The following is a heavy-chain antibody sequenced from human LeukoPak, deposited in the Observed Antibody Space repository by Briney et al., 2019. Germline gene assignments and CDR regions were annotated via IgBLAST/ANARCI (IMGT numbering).Heavy chain of an antibody. D-gene: IGHD3-22*01. CDR2: IYPGDSDT. J-gene: IGHJ4*02. V-gene: IGHV5-51*01. CDR1: GYSFTSYW. Sequence: GESLKISCKGSGYSFTSYWIGWVRQMPGKGLEWMGIIYPGDSDTRYSPSFQGQVTISADKSISTAYLQWSSLKASDTAMHYCARHAWDSSGYYRFYFDYWGQGTLVTVSS. CDR3: ARHAWDSSGYYRFYFDY.